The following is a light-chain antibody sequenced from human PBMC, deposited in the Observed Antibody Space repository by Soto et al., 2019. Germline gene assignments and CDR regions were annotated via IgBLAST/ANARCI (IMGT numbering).Light chain of an antibody. Sequence: QSVLTQPPSASGTPGQRVTISCSGSSSNIGSNTVNWYQQLPGTAPKLLIYRNNQRPSGVPDRFSGSKSGTSASLAISGLQSDDEADYDCAAWDDSLNGVLFGGGTKLTVL. V-gene: IGLV1-44*01. J-gene: IGLJ2*01. CDR3: AAWDDSLNGVL. CDR2: RNN. CDR1: SSNIGSNT.